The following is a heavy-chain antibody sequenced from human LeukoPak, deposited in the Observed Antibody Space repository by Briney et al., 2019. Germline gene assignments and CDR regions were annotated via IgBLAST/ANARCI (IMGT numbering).Heavy chain of an antibody. CDR2: INSDGSST. Sequence: GGSLRLSCAASGFTFSSYWMHWVRQAPGKGLVWVSRINSDGSSTSYADSVKGRFTISRDNAKNTLYLQMNSLRAEDMAVYYCARGAIAARPGYLDYWGQGTLVTVSS. J-gene: IGHJ4*02. V-gene: IGHV3-74*01. CDR1: GFTFSSYW. D-gene: IGHD6-6*01. CDR3: ARGAIAARPGYLDY.